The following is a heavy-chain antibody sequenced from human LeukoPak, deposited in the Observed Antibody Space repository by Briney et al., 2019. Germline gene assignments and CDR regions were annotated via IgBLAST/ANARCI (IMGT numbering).Heavy chain of an antibody. V-gene: IGHV3-9*01. J-gene: IGHJ3*02. CDR3: AKDRLIVGATMDAFDI. CDR1: GFTFDDYA. Sequence: PGRSLRLSCAASGFTFDDYAMHWVRQAPGKGLEWVAGISWNSGSIGYADSVKGRFTISRDNAKNSLYLQMNSLRAEDTALYYCAKDRLIVGATMDAFDIWGQGTMVTVSS. D-gene: IGHD1-26*01. CDR2: ISWNSGSI.